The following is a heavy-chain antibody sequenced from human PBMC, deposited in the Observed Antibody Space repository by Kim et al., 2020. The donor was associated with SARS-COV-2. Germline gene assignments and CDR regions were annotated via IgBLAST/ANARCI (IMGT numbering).Heavy chain of an antibody. CDR1: GFTFSSYG. D-gene: IGHD3-3*01. V-gene: IGHV3-33*01. Sequence: LSLTCAASGFTFSSYGMHWVRQAPGKGLEWVAVIWYDGPNKYYADSVKGRFTISRDNSKNTLYLQMNSLRAEDTAVYYCARELSSPDFWSGYGHYYG. CDR2: IWYDGPNK. J-gene: IGHJ6*01. CDR3: ARELSSPDFWSGYGHYYG.